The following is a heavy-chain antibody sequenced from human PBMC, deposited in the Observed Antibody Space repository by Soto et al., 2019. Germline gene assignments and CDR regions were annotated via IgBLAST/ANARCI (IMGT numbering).Heavy chain of an antibody. CDR2: IRSKAYGGTT. CDR3: TRDETEGIAGAGDKYSSYGMDL. Sequence: GGSRRLSCTASGFTFGDYAMSWGRQAPGKGLEGLGFIRSKAYGGTTEYASSVKGRFTISRHDSKSIDYLQMNSLKPEDTAVSYCTRDETEGIAGAGDKYSSYGMDLWGQGTTVTVSS. CDR1: GFTFGDYA. D-gene: IGHD6-19*01. V-gene: IGHV3-49*04. J-gene: IGHJ6*02.